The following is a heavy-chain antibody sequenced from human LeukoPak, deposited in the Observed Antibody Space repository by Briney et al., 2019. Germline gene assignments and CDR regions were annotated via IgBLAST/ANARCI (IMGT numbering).Heavy chain of an antibody. D-gene: IGHD3-22*01. Sequence: ASVKVSCKASGYTFTSYGISWVRQAPGQGLEWMGWISAYNGNTNYAQKFQGRVTITADKSTSTAYMELSSLRSEDTAVYYCASPADYYDSSGPFDYWGQGTLVTVSS. J-gene: IGHJ4*02. CDR3: ASPADYYDSSGPFDY. V-gene: IGHV1-18*01. CDR1: GYTFTSYG. CDR2: ISAYNGNT.